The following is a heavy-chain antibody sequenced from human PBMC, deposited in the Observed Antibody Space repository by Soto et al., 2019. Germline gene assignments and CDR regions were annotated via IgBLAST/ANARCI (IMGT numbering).Heavy chain of an antibody. D-gene: IGHD3-10*01. J-gene: IGHJ4*02. Sequence: QVQLVQSGTEVKKPGSSVKVSCKASGDTFSFYTINWVRQAPGLGLEWVGRINPIVSMSNYAQKFQGRVSMTADKSTSTAYMELRSLRSDDTAMYFCAASYGSGYRACDYWGQGALGIVSS. V-gene: IGHV1-69*02. CDR3: AASYGSGYRACDY. CDR1: GDTFSFYT. CDR2: INPIVSMS.